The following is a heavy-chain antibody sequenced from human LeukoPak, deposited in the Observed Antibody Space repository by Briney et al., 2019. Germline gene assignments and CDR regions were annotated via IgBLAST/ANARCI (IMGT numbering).Heavy chain of an antibody. V-gene: IGHV3-53*01. J-gene: IGHJ4*02. CDR2: IYSGGST. CDR1: GFIVSSNY. CDR3: ATGTYSSSDY. Sequence: AGSLRLSCAASGFIVSSNYMSWVRQAPGKGLEWVSVIYSGGSTYYADSVKGRFTISRDNSKNTLYLQMNSLRAEDTAVYYCATGTYSSSDYWGQGTLVTVSS. D-gene: IGHD6-13*01.